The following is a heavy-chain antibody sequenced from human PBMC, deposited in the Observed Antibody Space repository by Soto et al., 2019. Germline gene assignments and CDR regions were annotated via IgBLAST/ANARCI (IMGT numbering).Heavy chain of an antibody. CDR3: ARHDAETDTAMVVIDY. V-gene: IGHV5-51*01. Sequence: EVQLVQSGAEVKKPGESLKISCKGSGYSFTSYWIGWVRQMPGKGLEWMGIIYPGDSDTRYSPSFQGQVTISADKSISTAYLQWSSLKASDTAMYYCARHDAETDTAMVVIDYWGQGTLVTVSS. CDR1: GYSFTSYW. J-gene: IGHJ4*02. D-gene: IGHD5-18*01. CDR2: IYPGDSDT.